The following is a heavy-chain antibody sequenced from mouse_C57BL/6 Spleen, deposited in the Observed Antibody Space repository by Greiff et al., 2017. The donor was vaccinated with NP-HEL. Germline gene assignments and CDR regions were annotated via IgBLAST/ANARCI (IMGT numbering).Heavy chain of an antibody. CDR2: INPSSGYT. J-gene: IGHJ3*01. D-gene: IGHD2-4*01. Sequence: VQLQESGAELARPGASVKMSCKASGYTFTSYTMHWVKQRPGQGLEWIGYINPSSGYTKYNQKFKDKATLTADKSSSTAYMQLSSLTSEDSAVYYCARLGYDYDGAYWGQGTLVTVSA. V-gene: IGHV1-4*01. CDR1: GYTFTSYT. CDR3: ARLGYDYDGAY.